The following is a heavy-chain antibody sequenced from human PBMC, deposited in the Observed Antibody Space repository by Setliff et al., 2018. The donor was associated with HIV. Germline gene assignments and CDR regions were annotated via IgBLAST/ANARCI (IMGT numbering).Heavy chain of an antibody. J-gene: IGHJ5*02. CDR3: ARDPIRAVGVDFWSATNNWFGP. D-gene: IGHD3-3*01. CDR2: IIPNSGGT. V-gene: IGHV1-2*06. CDR1: GYTFTGYY. Sequence: ASVKVSCKASGYTFTGYYVHWVRQAPGQGLEWMGRIIPNSGGTNYAQKFQGRVTMTRDTSISTAYMELSRLRSDDTAVYYCARDPIRAVGVDFWSATNNWFGPWGQGTLVTVSS.